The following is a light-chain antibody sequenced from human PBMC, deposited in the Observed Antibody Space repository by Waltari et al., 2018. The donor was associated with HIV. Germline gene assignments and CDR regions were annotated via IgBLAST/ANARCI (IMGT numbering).Light chain of an antibody. CDR1: QSVSSNY. CDR3: QQYGTSPFT. CDR2: AAS. J-gene: IGKJ3*01. V-gene: IGKV3-20*01. Sequence: EIVLTQSPDTLSLSPGDRATLSCRASQSVSSNYLAWYQQKPGQAPRLLIYAASRRATGIPDRFNGSGSGTDFTLTINRLEPEDFAVYYCQQYGTSPFTFGPGTKVDIK.